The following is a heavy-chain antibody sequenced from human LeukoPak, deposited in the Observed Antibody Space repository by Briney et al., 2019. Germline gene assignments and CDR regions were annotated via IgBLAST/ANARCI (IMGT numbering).Heavy chain of an antibody. D-gene: IGHD4-23*01. CDR1: RFIFSIYA. Sequence: GGPLTLSCRACRFIFSIYAMHWVRQAPGKGLEWVSTFTSTTSSTSYADSVKGRFTISRDNSKRTLYLQMNSLRAEDTAMYYCAKDPDGDYVGAFDFWGQGTLVTVSS. J-gene: IGHJ3*01. CDR3: AKDPDGDYVGAFDF. V-gene: IGHV3-23*01. CDR2: FTSTTSST.